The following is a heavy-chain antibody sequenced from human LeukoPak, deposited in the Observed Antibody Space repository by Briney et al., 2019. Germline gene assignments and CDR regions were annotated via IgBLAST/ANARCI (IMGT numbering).Heavy chain of an antibody. Sequence: SGPTLVNPPQTLTLTCTFSGFSLSTSGVGVGWIRQPPGKALEWLVLIYWDDDKRYSPSLKSRLTITKDTSKKQVVLTMTNMDPMDTGTYYCAHRAGMEGFDYWGQGTLVTVSS. J-gene: IGHJ4*02. CDR1: GFSLSTSGVG. CDR2: IYWDDDK. D-gene: IGHD6-13*01. V-gene: IGHV2-5*02. CDR3: AHRAGMEGFDY.